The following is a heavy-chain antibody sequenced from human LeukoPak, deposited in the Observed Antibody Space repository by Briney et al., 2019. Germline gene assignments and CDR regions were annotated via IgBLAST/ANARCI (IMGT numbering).Heavy chain of an antibody. D-gene: IGHD3-10*01. V-gene: IGHV3-15*01. Sequence: GGSLRLSCAASGFTFSNAWMSWVRQAPGKGLEWVGRIKSKTDGGTTDYAAPVKGRFTISRDDSKNTLYLQMNSLKTEDTAVYYCTTGRGRLWFGELLTYWGQGTLVTVSS. CDR3: TTGRGRLWFGELLTY. CDR1: GFTFSNAW. CDR2: IKSKTDGGTT. J-gene: IGHJ4*02.